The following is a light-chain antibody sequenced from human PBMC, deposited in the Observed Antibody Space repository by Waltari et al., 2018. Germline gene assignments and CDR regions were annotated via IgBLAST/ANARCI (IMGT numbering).Light chain of an antibody. Sequence: DIVMTQSPDSLAVSLGERATINCKSSQNILYSHKHKNYLAWYQQRPGQPPKLLIYWASTRESGVPDRFSGSGSGTDFTLTISSLQAEDVAVYYCQQYYDTPYSFGQGTKLEIK. CDR2: WAS. CDR3: QQYYDTPYS. V-gene: IGKV4-1*01. J-gene: IGKJ2*03. CDR1: QNILYSHKHKNY.